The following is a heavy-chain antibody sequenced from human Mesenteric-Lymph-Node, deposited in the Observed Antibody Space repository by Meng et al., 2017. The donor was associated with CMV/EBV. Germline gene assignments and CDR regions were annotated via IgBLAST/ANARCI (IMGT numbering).Heavy chain of an antibody. CDR2: IYYSGST. J-gene: IGHJ6*02. Sequence: SETLSLTCTVSDYSISSGYYWGWIRQPPGKGLEWIGSIYYSGSTYYNPSLKSRVTISVDTSKNQFSLKLSSVTAADTAVYYCARDKDVVVPAAISGYYYYGMDVWGQGTTVTVSS. V-gene: IGHV4-38-2*02. CDR1: DYSISSGYY. CDR3: ARDKDVVVPAAISGYYYYGMDV. D-gene: IGHD2-2*02.